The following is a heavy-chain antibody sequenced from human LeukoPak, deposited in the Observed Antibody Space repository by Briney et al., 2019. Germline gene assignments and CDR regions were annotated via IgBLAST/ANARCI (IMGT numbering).Heavy chain of an antibody. Sequence: SGGSLRLSCAASGFTFSSYDMSWVRQAPGKGLEWVSASSGDGGSTYSDSVKGRFTISRDNSKNTLYLQMNSLRAEDTATYYCAKALNYWYFDLWGRRNLVTVSS. J-gene: IGHJ2*01. CDR1: GFTFSSYD. V-gene: IGHV3-23*01. CDR2: SSGDGGST. CDR3: AKALNYWYFDL.